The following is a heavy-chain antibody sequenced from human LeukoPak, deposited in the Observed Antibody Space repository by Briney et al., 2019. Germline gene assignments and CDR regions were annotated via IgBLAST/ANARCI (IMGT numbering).Heavy chain of an antibody. CDR3: ASVLNSVYDFVRGSYGFYYFDH. J-gene: IGHJ4*02. CDR2: INQDGSEK. V-gene: IGHV3-7*01. Sequence: PGGSLRLSCAASGFNFRSYLMSWVRQAPGKGLEWVANINQDGSEKYYVDSVKGRFTISRDNAKNSLYLQMNSLRAEDTAVYYCASVLNSVYDFVRGSYGFYYFDHWGQGTLVTVSS. D-gene: IGHD3-16*02. CDR1: GFNFRSYL.